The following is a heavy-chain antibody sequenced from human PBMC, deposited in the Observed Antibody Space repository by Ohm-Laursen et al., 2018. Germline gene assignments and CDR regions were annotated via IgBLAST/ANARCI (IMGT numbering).Heavy chain of an antibody. J-gene: IGHJ4*02. V-gene: IGHV3-11*01. CDR1: GFTFSDSY. CDR2: ISSSGNTI. Sequence: SLRLSCAASGFTFSDSYMSWIRQAPGKGLEWVSYISSSGNTISYADSVKGRFTISRDKSNNTLYLQMNSLRADDTAVYYCARATPSSGWLFDCWGQGTLVTVSS. D-gene: IGHD6-19*01. CDR3: ARATPSSGWLFDC.